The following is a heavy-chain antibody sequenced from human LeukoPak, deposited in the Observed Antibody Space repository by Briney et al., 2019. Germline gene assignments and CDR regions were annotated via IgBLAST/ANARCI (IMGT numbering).Heavy chain of an antibody. CDR2: INHSGST. D-gene: IGHD3-22*01. V-gene: IGHV4-39*07. J-gene: IGHJ6*03. Sequence: SETLSLTCTVSGGSISSSSYYWGWIRQPPGKGLEWIGEINHSGSTNYNPSLKSRVTISVDTSKNQFSLKLSSVTAADTAVYYCARGLNYYDSSGPYPSPLPYYYYMDVWGKGTTVTVSS. CDR1: GGSISSSSYY. CDR3: ARGLNYYDSSGPYPSPLPYYYYMDV.